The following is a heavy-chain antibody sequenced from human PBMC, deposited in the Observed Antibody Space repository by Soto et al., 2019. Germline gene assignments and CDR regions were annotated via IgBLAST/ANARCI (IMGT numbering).Heavy chain of an antibody. J-gene: IGHJ4*02. CDR1: GGTFSSYG. V-gene: IGHV1-69*01. Sequence: QVQLVQSGAEVKEPGSSVKVSCKASGGTFSSYGINWVRQAPGQGLEWMGGIIPLFGTANYAQKFQGRVTITADDSTSTAYMELSSLRSEDTAVYYCARDGTLYDSTAYYYLYWGQGTLATVSS. CDR3: ARDGTLYDSTAYYYLY. D-gene: IGHD3-22*01. CDR2: IIPLFGTA.